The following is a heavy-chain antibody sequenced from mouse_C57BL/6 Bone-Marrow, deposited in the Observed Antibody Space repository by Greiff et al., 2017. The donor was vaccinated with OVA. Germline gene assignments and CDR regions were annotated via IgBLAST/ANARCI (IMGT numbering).Heavy chain of an antibody. CDR3: AWSYDGYLPYWYFDV. CDR2: INPYNGGT. D-gene: IGHD2-3*01. V-gene: IGHV1-19*01. J-gene: IGHJ1*03. Sequence: EVQLQQSGPVLVKPGASVKMSCKASGYTFTDYYMNWVKQSHGKSLEWIGVINPYNGGTSYNQKFKGKATLTVDKSSSTAYMELNSLTSEDSAVYYCAWSYDGYLPYWYFDVWGTGTTVTVSS. CDR1: GYTFTDYY.